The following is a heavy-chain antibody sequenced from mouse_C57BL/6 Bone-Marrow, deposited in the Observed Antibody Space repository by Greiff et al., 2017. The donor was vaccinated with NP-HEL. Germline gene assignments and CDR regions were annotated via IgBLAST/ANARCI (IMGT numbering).Heavy chain of an antibody. Sequence: QVQLKQPGAELVKPGASVKLSCKASGYTFTSYWMHWVKQRPGRGLEWIGRIDPNSGGTKYNEKFKSKATLTVDKPSSTAYMQLSSLTSEDSAVYYCARRNRYYGYDGYYFDYWGQGTTLTVSS. CDR2: IDPNSGGT. CDR3: ARRNRYYGYDGYYFDY. D-gene: IGHD2-2*01. J-gene: IGHJ2*01. V-gene: IGHV1-72*01. CDR1: GYTFTSYW.